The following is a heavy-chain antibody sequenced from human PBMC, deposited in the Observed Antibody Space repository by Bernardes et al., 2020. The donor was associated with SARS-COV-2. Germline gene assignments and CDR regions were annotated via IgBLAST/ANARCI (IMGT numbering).Heavy chain of an antibody. J-gene: IGHJ6*02. V-gene: IGHV3-9*01. Sequence: GGSLRLSCAASGFTFDDYAMHWVRQAPGKGLEWVSGISWNSDKIGYADSVKGRFTISRDNAKNSLYLQMNSLRPEDTALYYCATLRGGDYYYNMDVWGQGTTVTVSS. CDR3: ATLRGGDYYYNMDV. CDR1: GFTFDDYA. CDR2: ISWNSDKI. D-gene: IGHD2-15*01.